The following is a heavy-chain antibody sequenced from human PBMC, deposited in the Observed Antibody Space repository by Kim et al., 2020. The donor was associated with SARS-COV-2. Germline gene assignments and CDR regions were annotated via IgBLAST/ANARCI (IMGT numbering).Heavy chain of an antibody. V-gene: IGHV3-23*01. CDR3: AKGGGNWNPTLIKHYFNP. D-gene: IGHD1-1*01. CDR2: ITDSGGWT. Sequence: GGSLRLSCVASGFPFRRSSLLLFRPSPFNFLEWVSGITDSGGWTDYADSVKGRFTISRDNSKNTLNLQMNSLRGEDTAVYYCAKGGGNWNPTLIKHYFNPWGQGTLVTVSS. CDR1: GFPFRRSS. J-gene: IGHJ5*02.